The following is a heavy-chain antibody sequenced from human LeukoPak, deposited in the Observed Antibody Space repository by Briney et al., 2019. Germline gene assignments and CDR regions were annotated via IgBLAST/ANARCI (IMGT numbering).Heavy chain of an antibody. CDR2: INHSGST. Sequence: PSETLSLTCAVYGGSFSGYYWSWIRQPPGKGLEWIGEINHSGSTNYNPSLKSRVTISVDTSKNQFSLKLSSVTAADTAVYYCAREDKFSDSSSWYGWFDPWGQGTLVTVSS. CDR1: GGSFSGYY. CDR3: AREDKFSDSSSWYGWFDP. V-gene: IGHV4-34*01. J-gene: IGHJ5*02. D-gene: IGHD6-13*01.